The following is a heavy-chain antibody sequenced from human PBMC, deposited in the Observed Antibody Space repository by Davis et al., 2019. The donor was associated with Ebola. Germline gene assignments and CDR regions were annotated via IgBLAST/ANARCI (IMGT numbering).Heavy chain of an antibody. Sequence: MPGGSLRLSCTVSDNSVSIPTYYWAWIRQPPGKGLEWIGDISHSGRTNYNPSLQSRVTISIDTSRNQFSLKLDSVTAADTAVYYCARLVALYDNSGYAYLDYWGQGILVTVSS. CDR3: ARLVALYDNSGYAYLDY. V-gene: IGHV4-61*01. CDR2: ISHSGRT. D-gene: IGHD3-22*01. J-gene: IGHJ4*02. CDR1: DNSVSIPTYY.